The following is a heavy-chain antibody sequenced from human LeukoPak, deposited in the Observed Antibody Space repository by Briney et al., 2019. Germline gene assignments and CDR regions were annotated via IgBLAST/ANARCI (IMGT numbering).Heavy chain of an antibody. Sequence: SETLSLTCTVSGGSISSYYWSWIRQPPGKGLEWIGYIYYSGSTNYNPSLKSRVTISVDTSKNQFSLKLSSVTAADTAVYHCAVSWFGTPRPYYYYYMDVWGKGTTVTVSS. V-gene: IGHV4-59*01. J-gene: IGHJ6*03. CDR3: AVSWFGTPRPYYYYYMDV. CDR1: GGSISSYY. CDR2: IYYSGST. D-gene: IGHD3-10*01.